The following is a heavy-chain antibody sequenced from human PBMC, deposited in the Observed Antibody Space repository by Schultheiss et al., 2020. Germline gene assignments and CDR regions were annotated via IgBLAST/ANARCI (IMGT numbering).Heavy chain of an antibody. CDR1: GFTVTNSR. CDR2: VYSDGST. Sequence: GESLKISCAASGFTVTNSRMTWVRQAPGKGLEWVSVVYSDGSTSHADSVKGRFTISRDNSENTLFLQMNSLRAEDTAVYYCARDGTYYYDSSGYYPRFDYWGQGTLVTLSS. CDR3: ARDGTYYYDSSGYYPRFDY. D-gene: IGHD3-22*01. V-gene: IGHV3-66*01. J-gene: IGHJ4*02.